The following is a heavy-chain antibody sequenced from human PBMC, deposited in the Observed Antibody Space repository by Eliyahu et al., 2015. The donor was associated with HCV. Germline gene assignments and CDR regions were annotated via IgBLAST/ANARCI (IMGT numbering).Heavy chain of an antibody. CDR3: AGPFPDYDFWSGYLRTSYYYGMDV. J-gene: IGHJ6*02. V-gene: IGHV4-39*01. D-gene: IGHD3-3*01. CDR2: ST. Sequence: STYYNPSLKSRVTISVDTSKNQFSLKLSSVTAADTAVYYCAGPFPDYDFWSGYLRTSYYYGMDVWGQGTTVTVSS.